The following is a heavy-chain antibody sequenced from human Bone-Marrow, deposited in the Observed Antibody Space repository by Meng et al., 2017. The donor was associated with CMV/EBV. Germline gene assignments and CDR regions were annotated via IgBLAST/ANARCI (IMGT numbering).Heavy chain of an antibody. CDR2: ISAYNGNT. J-gene: IGHJ6*02. CDR1: GYTFTSYG. V-gene: IGHV1-18*01. Sequence: ASVKVSCKASGYTFTSYGISWVRQAPGQGLEWMGWISAYNGNTNYAQKLQGRVTMTTDTSTSTAYMELRSLRSDDTDVYYCAREVKGAMVRGERIHYYYGMDVWGQGTTVTVSS. D-gene: IGHD3-10*01. CDR3: AREVKGAMVRGERIHYYYGMDV.